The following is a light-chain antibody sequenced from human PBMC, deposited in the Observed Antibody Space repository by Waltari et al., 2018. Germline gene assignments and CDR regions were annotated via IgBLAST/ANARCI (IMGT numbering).Light chain of an antibody. CDR1: QSVVVSDGNTY. CDR2: KVS. Sequence: DIVMTQSPLSLPVTLGQPASIPCRSSQSVVVSDGNTYLNWFQQRPGQSPRRLIYKVSNRDSGVPDRFSDSGSGTDFTLKISRVEAEDVGLYYCMQGSHWPYSFGQGTKLEIK. J-gene: IGKJ2*03. CDR3: MQGSHWPYS. V-gene: IGKV2-30*01.